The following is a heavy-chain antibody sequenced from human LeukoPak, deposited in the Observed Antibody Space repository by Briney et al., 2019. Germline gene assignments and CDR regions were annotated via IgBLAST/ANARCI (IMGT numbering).Heavy chain of an antibody. CDR3: ATSRSFDY. CDR2: IKQDGSEK. J-gene: IGHJ4*02. V-gene: IGHV3-7*03. CDR1: GFTFSSYW. Sequence: GGSLRLSCAASGFTFSSYWMSWVRQAPGKGLEWVANIKQDGSEKYYMDSVKGRLTVSRDNAKNSVYLQMNSLRAEDTAVYYCATSRSFDYWGQGTLVTVPS.